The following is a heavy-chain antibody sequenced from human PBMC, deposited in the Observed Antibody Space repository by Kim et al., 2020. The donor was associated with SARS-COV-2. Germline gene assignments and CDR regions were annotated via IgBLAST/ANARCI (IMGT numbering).Heavy chain of an antibody. CDR3: ARAPGDYRVFDY. Sequence: GGSLRLSCAASGFTFSSYSMNWVRQAPGKGLEWVSSISSSSSYIYYADSVKGRFTISRDNAKNSLYLQMNSLRAEDTAVYYCARAPGDYRVFDYWGQGTLVTVSS. CDR2: ISSSSSYI. D-gene: IGHD4-17*01. J-gene: IGHJ4*02. V-gene: IGHV3-21*01. CDR1: GFTFSSYS.